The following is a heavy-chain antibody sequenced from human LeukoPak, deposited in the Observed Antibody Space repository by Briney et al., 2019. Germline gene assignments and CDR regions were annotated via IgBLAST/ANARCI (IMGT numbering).Heavy chain of an antibody. CDR3: AREPPAANSFDY. V-gene: IGHV1-18*01. Sequence: EASVKVSCKASGYTFTSYAMNWVRQAPGQGLEWMGWISAYNGNTNYAQKLQGRVTMTTDTSTSTAYMELRSLRSDDTAVYYCAREPPAANSFDYWGQGTLVTVSS. CDR2: ISAYNGNT. J-gene: IGHJ4*02. D-gene: IGHD2-2*01. CDR1: GYTFTSYA.